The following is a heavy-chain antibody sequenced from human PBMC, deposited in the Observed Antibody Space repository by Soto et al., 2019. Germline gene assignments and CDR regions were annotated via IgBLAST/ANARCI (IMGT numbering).Heavy chain of an antibody. CDR1: GGSISSGGYY. CDR3: ARSYCSSTSCYTGFDY. D-gene: IGHD2-2*02. CDR2: IYYSGST. Sequence: SETLSLTYTVSGGSISSGGYYWSWIRQHPGKGLEWIGYIYYSGSTYYNPSLKSRVAISVDTSKNQFSLKLSSVTAADKAVYYCARSYCSSTSCYTGFDYWGQGTLVTGSS. V-gene: IGHV4-31*03. J-gene: IGHJ4*02.